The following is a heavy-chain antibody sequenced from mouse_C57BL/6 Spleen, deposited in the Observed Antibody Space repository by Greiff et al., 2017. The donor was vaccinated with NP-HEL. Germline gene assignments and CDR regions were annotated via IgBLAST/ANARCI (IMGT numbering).Heavy chain of an antibody. CDR3: TRDYSNYAAY. J-gene: IGHJ3*01. Sequence: EVHLVESGEGLVKPGGSLKLSCAASGFTFSSYAMSWVRQTPEKRLEWVAYISSGGDYIYYADTVKGRFTISRDNARNTLYLQMSSLKSEDTAMYYCTRDYSNYAAYWGQGTLVTVSA. CDR2: ISSGGDYI. V-gene: IGHV5-9-1*02. CDR1: GFTFSSYA. D-gene: IGHD2-5*01.